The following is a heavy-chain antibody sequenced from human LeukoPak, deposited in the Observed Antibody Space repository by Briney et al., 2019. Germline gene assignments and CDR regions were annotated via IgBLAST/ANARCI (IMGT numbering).Heavy chain of an antibody. CDR3: AREINRLWELSWDY. D-gene: IGHD3-16*02. V-gene: IGHV4-38-2*02. CDR1: GYSISSGYY. Sequence: KPSETLSLTCTVSGYSISSGYYWGWIRQPPGKGLEWIGSIYHSGSTYYNPSLKSRVTISVDTSKNQFSLKLSSVTAADTAVYYCAREINRLWELSWDYWGQGTLVTVSS. CDR2: IYHSGST. J-gene: IGHJ4*02.